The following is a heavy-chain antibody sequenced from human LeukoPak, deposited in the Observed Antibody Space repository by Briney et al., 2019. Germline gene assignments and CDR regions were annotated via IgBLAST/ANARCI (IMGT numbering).Heavy chain of an antibody. CDR2: IIPIVGKP. D-gene: IGHD5-18*01. CDR1: GGTXSSHA. V-gene: IGHV1-69*04. CDR3: ARGDTAMVPPA. Sequence: SVKVSCKASGGTXSSHAISGVRQAPGQGLEWIGRIIPIVGKPDYARRFQGRVTITADRATNTAYMELNSLRSEDTAVYYCARGDTAMVPPAWGPGTLVTVSS. J-gene: IGHJ5*02.